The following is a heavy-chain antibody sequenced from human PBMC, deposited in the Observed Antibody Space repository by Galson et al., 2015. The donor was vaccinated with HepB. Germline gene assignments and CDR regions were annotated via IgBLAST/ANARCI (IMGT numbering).Heavy chain of an antibody. CDR1: GFNYDDFA. D-gene: IGHD6-19*01. J-gene: IGHJ4*02. CDR2: INWNSDSV. V-gene: IGHV3-9*03. CDR3: ARDVVRGLDGPTYSY. Sequence: SLRLSCAASGFNYDDFAMHWVRQVPGKGLEWVSGINWNSDSVYYTDSVKGRFTISRDNAKKSLDLQMNSLRSEDMALYFCARDVVRGLDGPTYSYWGQGTLVTVS.